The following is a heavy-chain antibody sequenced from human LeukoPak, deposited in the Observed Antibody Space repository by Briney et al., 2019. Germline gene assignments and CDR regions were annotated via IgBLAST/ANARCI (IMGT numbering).Heavy chain of an antibody. Sequence: PGGSLRLSCAASGFTFSSFGMHWVRQAPGKGLEWVAFIRFDGSNKYYADSVKGRFTISRDNSKNTLYLQMNSLRAEDTAVYYCAREVVIYYYMDVWGKGTTVTVSS. J-gene: IGHJ6*03. D-gene: IGHD4-23*01. V-gene: IGHV3-30*02. CDR3: AREVVIYYYMDV. CDR1: GFTFSSFG. CDR2: IRFDGSNK.